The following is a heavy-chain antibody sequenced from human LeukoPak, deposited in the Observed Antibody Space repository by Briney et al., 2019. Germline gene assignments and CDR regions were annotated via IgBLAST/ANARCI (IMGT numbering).Heavy chain of an antibody. Sequence: PSETLSLTCTVSGGSISSYYWSWIRQPPGKGLEWIGYIYYSGSTNYNPSLKSRVTISVDTSKNQFSLKLSSVTAADTAVYYCARDCSSTSCYPLDYWGQGTLVTVSS. CDR1: GGSISSYY. J-gene: IGHJ4*02. D-gene: IGHD2-2*01. V-gene: IGHV4-59*12. CDR3: ARDCSSTSCYPLDY. CDR2: IYYSGST.